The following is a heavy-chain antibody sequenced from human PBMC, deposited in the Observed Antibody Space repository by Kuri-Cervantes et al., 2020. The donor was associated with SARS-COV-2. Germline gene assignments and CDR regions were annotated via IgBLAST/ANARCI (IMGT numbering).Heavy chain of an antibody. CDR3: ARAPQTYYDILTGYLNEYYYYGMDV. V-gene: IGHV1-18*01. CDR2: ISAYNGNT. D-gene: IGHD3-9*01. J-gene: IGHJ6*02. CDR1: GYTFTSYG. Sequence: ASVKVSCKASGYTFTSYGISWVRQAPGQGLEWMGWISAYNGNTNYAQKLQGRVTMTTDTSTSTAYMELRSLRSDDTAVYYCARAPQTYYDILTGYLNEYYYYGMDVWGQGTTVTVSS.